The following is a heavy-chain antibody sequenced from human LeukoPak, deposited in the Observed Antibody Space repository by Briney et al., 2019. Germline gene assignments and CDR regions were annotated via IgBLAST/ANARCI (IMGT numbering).Heavy chain of an antibody. CDR1: GGSISSYY. CDR3: AREYYYGSGSYKEYYFDY. J-gene: IGHJ4*02. D-gene: IGHD3-10*01. CDR2: IYYSGST. V-gene: IGHV4-59*01. Sequence: SETLSLTCTVSGGSISSYYWSWIPQPPGKGLEWTGYIYYSGSTNYNPSLKSRVTISVDTSKNQFSLKLSSVTAADTAVYYCAREYYYGSGSYKEYYFDYWGQGTLVTVSS.